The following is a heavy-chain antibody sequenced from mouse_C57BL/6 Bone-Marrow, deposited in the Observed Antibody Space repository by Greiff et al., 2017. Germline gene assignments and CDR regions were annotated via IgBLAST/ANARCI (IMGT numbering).Heavy chain of an antibody. CDR1: GYTFTSYW. V-gene: IGHV1-64*01. Sequence: VQLQQPGAELVKPGASVKLSCKASGYTFTSYWMHWVKQRPGQGLEWIGMIHPNSGSTNYNEKFKSKATLTVDKSSSTAYMQLSSLTSEDSAVYYWASYYGNSYWYFDVWGTGTTVTVSA. J-gene: IGHJ1*03. CDR2: IHPNSGST. CDR3: ASYYGNSYWYFDV. D-gene: IGHD2-1*01.